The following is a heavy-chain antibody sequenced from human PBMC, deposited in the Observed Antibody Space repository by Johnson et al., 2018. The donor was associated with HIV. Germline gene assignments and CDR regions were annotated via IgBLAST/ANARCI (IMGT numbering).Heavy chain of an antibody. Sequence: VQLVESGGGLVQPGGSLRLSCAASGFTFSSYWMSWVRQAPGKGLEWVSYISSSGSTIYYADSVKGRFTISRDNSKNTLYLQMNSLRAEDTAVYYCANGGYSYGYDAFDIWGQGTMVTVSS. CDR1: GFTFSSYW. V-gene: IGHV3-48*01. J-gene: IGHJ3*02. CDR3: ANGGYSYGYDAFDI. CDR2: ISSSGSTI. D-gene: IGHD5-18*01.